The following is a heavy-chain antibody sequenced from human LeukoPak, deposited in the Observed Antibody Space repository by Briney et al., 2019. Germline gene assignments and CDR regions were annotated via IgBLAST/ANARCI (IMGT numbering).Heavy chain of an antibody. V-gene: IGHV3-23*01. CDR3: AKDRSSPPYYFDY. D-gene: IGHD6-13*01. Sequence: VGSHALSCAASAFTFSNYAMTWVRQAPGKGLEWVSAISGSGGSTYYANSVKGRFTIPRDNSKNTLYLQMNSLRAEDTAVYYCAKDRSSPPYYFDYWGQGT. CDR2: ISGSGGST. CDR1: AFTFSNYA. J-gene: IGHJ4*02.